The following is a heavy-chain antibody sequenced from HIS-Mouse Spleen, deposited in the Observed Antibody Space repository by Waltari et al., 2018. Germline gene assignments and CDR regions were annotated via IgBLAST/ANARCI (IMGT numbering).Heavy chain of an antibody. Sequence: QVQLVESGGGVVQPGRSLRLSCAASGFTFSSYGMHWVRQAPGKGVEGVEVISYDGSNKYYADSVKGRFTISRDNSKNTLYLQMNSLRAEDTAVYYCAKASSGWLDYWGQGTLVTVSS. CDR1: GFTFSSYG. V-gene: IGHV3-30*18. CDR2: ISYDGSNK. J-gene: IGHJ4*02. CDR3: AKASSGWLDY. D-gene: IGHD6-19*01.